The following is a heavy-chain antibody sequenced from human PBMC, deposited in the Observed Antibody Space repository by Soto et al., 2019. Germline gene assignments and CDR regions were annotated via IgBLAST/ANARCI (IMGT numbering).Heavy chain of an antibody. D-gene: IGHD6-13*01. V-gene: IGHV3-9*01. Sequence: EVQLVESGGGLVQPGRSLRLSCAASGFTFDDYAMHWVRHAPGKGLEWVSGISWNSGSIGYADSVKGRFTISRNNAKNALYLQMNSLRAEDTALYYCAKDIEYSAAGNAFDIWGQGTMVTVSS. CDR2: ISWNSGSI. CDR1: GFTFDDYA. CDR3: AKDIEYSAAGNAFDI. J-gene: IGHJ3*02.